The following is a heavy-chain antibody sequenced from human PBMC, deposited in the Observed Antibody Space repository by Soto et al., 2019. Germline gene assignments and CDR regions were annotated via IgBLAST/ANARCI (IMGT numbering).Heavy chain of an antibody. CDR1: GGSISSGDYY. D-gene: IGHD3-22*01. V-gene: IGHV4-30-4*01. CDR2: IYYSGST. CDR3: AGTYYYDSSGYFPQH. Sequence: SETLSLTCTVSGGSISSGDYYWSWIRQPPGKGLEWIGYIYYSGSTYYNPSLKSRVTISVDTSKNQFSLKLSSVTAADTAVYYCAGTYYYDSSGYFPQHWGQGTLVTVS. J-gene: IGHJ1*01.